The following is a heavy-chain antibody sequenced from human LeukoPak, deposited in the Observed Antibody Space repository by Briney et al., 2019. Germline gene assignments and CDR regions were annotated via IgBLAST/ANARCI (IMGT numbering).Heavy chain of an antibody. J-gene: IGHJ3*02. CDR2: ISSGSTYM. D-gene: IGHD6-6*01. Sequence: PGGSLRLSCEGSALIFSGHWMNWVRQTPGKGLEWVSSISSGSTYMYYADSVKGRFTISRDNAQNSMYLQMNSLRAEDTAVYYCGRVGGRSKAAKGDAFDIWGQGTMVTVSS. CDR1: ALIFSGHW. V-gene: IGHV3-21*01. CDR3: GRVGGRSKAAKGDAFDI.